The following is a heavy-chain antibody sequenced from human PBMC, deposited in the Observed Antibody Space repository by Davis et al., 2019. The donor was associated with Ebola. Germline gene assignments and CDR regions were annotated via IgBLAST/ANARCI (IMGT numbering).Heavy chain of an antibody. J-gene: IGHJ4*02. V-gene: IGHV4-34*01. CDR2: INHSGST. Sequence: MPSETLSLTCAVYGGSFSGYYWSWIRQPPGKGLEWIGEINHSGSTNYNPSLKSRVTISADTSKNQFSLKLSSVTAADTAVYYCARKRGYSGYDRFDYWGQGTLVTVSS. CDR1: GGSFSGYY. CDR3: ARKRGYSGYDRFDY. D-gene: IGHD5-12*01.